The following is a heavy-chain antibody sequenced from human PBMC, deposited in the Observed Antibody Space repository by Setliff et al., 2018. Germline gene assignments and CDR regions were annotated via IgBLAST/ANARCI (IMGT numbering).Heavy chain of an antibody. J-gene: IGHJ5*02. CDR3: XXXXXXXGXXVDL. Sequence: GGSLRLSCAASGFTFSSYRXXXXXXAPGXGLEWXXXICISSSYIYYADSVQGRLTISXXNAKXXLYLQMDSLRPEDTAVDYXXXXXXXXGXXVDLWGLXXXVT. V-gene: IGHV3-21*01. CDR1: GFTFSSYR. CDR2: ICISSSYI. D-gene: IGHD3-16*01.